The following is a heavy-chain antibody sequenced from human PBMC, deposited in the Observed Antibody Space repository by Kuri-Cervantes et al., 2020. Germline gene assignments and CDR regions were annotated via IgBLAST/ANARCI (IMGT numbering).Heavy chain of an antibody. CDR2: ISFDGSNK. J-gene: IGHJ6*02. D-gene: IGHD4-11*01. CDR1: GLTFTNYG. Sequence: GGSLRLSCAASGLTFTNYGMHWVRQAPGKGLEWVAIISFDGSNKYYADSVKGRFTISRDNSKNTVYQQMNSLRPEDTAVYFCAKSNGWKFDYYYYGMDVWGQGTTVTVSS. CDR3: AKSNGWKFDYYYYGMDV. V-gene: IGHV3-30*18.